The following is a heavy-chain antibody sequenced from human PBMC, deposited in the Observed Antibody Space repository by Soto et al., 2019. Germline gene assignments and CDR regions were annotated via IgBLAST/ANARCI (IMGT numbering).Heavy chain of an antibody. CDR2: ISYDGNRI. J-gene: IGHJ5*02. CDR3: XXXXXXXXXGWFDL. Sequence: QQQLVESGGGVVQRGESLRLSCAASGFTFSSYSMNWVRQSPGKGLEWVAVISYDGNRIYYADSVKGRFTISRDNAKXXXXXXXXXXXXXXXXXXXXXXXXXXXXXGWFDLWGQGTQVTVSS. V-gene: IGHV3-30-3*02. CDR1: GFTFSSYS.